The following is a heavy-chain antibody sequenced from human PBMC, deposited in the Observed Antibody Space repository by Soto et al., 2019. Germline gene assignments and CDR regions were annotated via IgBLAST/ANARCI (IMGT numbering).Heavy chain of an antibody. CDR1: GFTFSSYW. Sequence: GSLRLSCAASGFTFSSYWMHWVRQAPGKGLVWVSRINSDGSTISYADSVKGRFTISRDNAKNTLYLQMNNLSAEDTAVYYCARVGTGNWYFDLWGRGTLATVSS. V-gene: IGHV3-74*01. D-gene: IGHD1-1*01. CDR3: ARVGTGNWYFDL. J-gene: IGHJ2*01. CDR2: INSDGSTI.